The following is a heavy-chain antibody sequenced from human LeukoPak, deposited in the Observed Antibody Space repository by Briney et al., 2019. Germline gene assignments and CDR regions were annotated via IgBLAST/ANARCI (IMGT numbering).Heavy chain of an antibody. CDR1: GFTFGPYA. V-gene: IGHV3-48*04. J-gene: IGHJ4*02. CDR2: ISGDSSTI. Sequence: TGGSLRLSCAASGFTFGPYAMNWVRLAPGKGLQWVAYISGDSSTIHYSDSVRGRFTISRDNAKNSLYLQMNSLRVEDTSVYYCARDADGNTDHWGQGTLVTVSS. CDR3: ARDADGNTDH.